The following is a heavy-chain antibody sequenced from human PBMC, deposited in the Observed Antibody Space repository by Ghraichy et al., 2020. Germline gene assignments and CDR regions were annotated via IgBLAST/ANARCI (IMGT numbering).Heavy chain of an antibody. CDR2: IYYSGST. CDR1: GGSISSYY. J-gene: IGHJ4*02. V-gene: IGHV4-59*08. D-gene: IGHD3-3*01. CDR3: ARHVGYDFWSGYYPTTPGFDY. Sequence: SETLSLTCTVSGGSISSYYWSWIRQPPGKGLEWIGYIYYSGSTNYNPSLKSRVTISVDTSKNQFSLKLSSVTAADTAVYYCARHVGYDFWSGYYPTTPGFDYWGQGTLVTVSS.